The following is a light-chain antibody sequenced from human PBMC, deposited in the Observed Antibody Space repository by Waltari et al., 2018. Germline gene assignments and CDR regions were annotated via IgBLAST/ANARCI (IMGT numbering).Light chain of an antibody. CDR3: AAWDDSLKKV. V-gene: IGLV1-44*01. CDR2: SNN. CDR1: SSNIGSNT. J-gene: IGLJ2*01. Sequence: QSVLTQPPSASGTPGQRVTISCSGSSSNIGSNTVNWYQQLPGTAPKLLIYSNNQRPSGVPDRCSGSKSGTSASLAISGLQSEDEADYYCAAWDDSLKKVFGGGTKLTVL.